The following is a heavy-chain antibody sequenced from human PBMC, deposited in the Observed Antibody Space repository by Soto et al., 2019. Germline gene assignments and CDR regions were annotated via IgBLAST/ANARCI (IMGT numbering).Heavy chain of an antibody. J-gene: IGHJ4*02. CDR2: INHSGST. CDR1: GGSFSGYY. D-gene: IGHD6-13*01. CDR3: ANRIAAAGTHFDY. V-gene: IGHV4-34*01. Sequence: PSETLSLTCAVYGGSFSGYYWSWIRQPPGKGLEWIGEINHSGSTNYNPSLKSRVTISVDTSKNQFSLKLSSVTAEDTAVYYCANRIAAAGTHFDYWGQGTLVTVSS.